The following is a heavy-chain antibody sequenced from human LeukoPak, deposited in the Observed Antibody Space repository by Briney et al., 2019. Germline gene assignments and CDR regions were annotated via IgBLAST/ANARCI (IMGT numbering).Heavy chain of an antibody. CDR1: GFTSDDYG. Sequence: RPGGSLRLSCAASGFTSDDYGMSWVRQAPGKGLEWVSGINWNGGSTGYADSVKGRFTIFRDNAKNSLYLQVNSMRAEDTAFYYCARGGGYADYYMDVWGKGTTVTVSS. V-gene: IGHV3-20*04. CDR2: INWNGGST. D-gene: IGHD5-12*01. CDR3: ARGGGYADYYMDV. J-gene: IGHJ6*03.